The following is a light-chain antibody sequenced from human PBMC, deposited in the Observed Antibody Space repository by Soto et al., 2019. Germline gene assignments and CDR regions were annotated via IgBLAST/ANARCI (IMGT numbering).Light chain of an antibody. Sequence: EIVLTQSPGTLSLSPGERATLSCRASQSVSSSYLAWYQQKPGQAPRLLIYGASSRATGIPDRFSGSGSGTDFTLTISRLEPEDCAVYYCQHDGSSPRTFGQGTKVDIK. J-gene: IGKJ1*01. CDR3: QHDGSSPRT. V-gene: IGKV3-20*01. CDR2: GAS. CDR1: QSVSSSY.